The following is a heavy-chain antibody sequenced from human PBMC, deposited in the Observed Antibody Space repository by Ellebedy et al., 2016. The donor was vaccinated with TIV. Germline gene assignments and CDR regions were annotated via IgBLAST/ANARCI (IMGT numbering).Heavy chain of an antibody. V-gene: IGHV1-2*02. CDR2: VNSRSGAT. D-gene: IGHD3-22*01. Sequence: AASVKVSCKASGYTFTGDYYMHWVRQAPGQGLEWVGWVNSRSGATKYAQRFQGRVTMTRDTSISTAYMELTSLRSVDTAVYFCARASGYYGARFEYWGQGTLVTVSS. CDR3: ARASGYYGARFEY. J-gene: IGHJ4*02. CDR1: GYTFTGDYY.